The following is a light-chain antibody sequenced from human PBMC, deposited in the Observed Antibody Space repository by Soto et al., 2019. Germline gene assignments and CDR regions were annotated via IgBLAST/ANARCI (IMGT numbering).Light chain of an antibody. CDR3: QQYVHWPPGA. Sequence: EIVVTQSPATLSVSPGERVTLSCRASQSVSSSLAWYQQRPGQAPRLLIYYTSTRAAGIAARFSGSGSGTEFTLTISSLQSEDSAVYYCQQYVHWPPGAFGQGTTVEIK. CDR1: QSVSSS. J-gene: IGKJ1*01. CDR2: YTS. V-gene: IGKV3-15*01.